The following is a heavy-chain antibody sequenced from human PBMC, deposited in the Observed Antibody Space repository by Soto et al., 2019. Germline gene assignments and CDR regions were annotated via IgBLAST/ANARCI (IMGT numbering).Heavy chain of an antibody. Sequence: EVQLVESGGGLVKPGGSLRLSCAASGFTFSSYSMNWVRQAPGKGLEWVSSISSQGGYIYYADSVKGRFTISRDNAKKSLYLQMNSLRAEDTAVYYCARGPYGSGSYSYSDSWGQGTLVTVSS. V-gene: IGHV3-21*01. J-gene: IGHJ4*02. D-gene: IGHD3-10*01. CDR2: ISSQGGYI. CDR3: ARGPYGSGSYSYSDS. CDR1: GFTFSSYS.